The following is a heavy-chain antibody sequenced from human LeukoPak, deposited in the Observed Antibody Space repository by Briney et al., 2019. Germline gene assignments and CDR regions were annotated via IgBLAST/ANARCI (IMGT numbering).Heavy chain of an antibody. CDR2: IYYSGST. J-gene: IGHJ5*02. Sequence: PSETLSLTCTVSGGSISSSSYYWGWIRQPPGKGLEWIGSIYYSGSTYYNPSLKSRVTISVDTSKNQFSLKLNSVTAADTAVYYCARNVAGRYFDWLLLNWFDPWGQGTLVTVSS. CDR1: GGSISSSSYY. D-gene: IGHD3-9*01. V-gene: IGHV4-39*07. CDR3: ARNVAGRYFDWLLLNWFDP.